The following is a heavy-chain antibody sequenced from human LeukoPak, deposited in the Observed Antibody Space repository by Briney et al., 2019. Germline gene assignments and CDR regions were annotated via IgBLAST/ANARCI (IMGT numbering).Heavy chain of an antibody. CDR3: TTRDYDFWSGSVYYGMDV. Sequence: GGSLRLSCAASGFTFRNAWVSWVRQAPGKGLEWVGRIKSKTDGGTTDYAAPVKGRFTISRDDSKNTLYLQMNSLKTEDTAVYYCTTRDYDFWSGSVYYGMDVWGQGTTVTVSS. D-gene: IGHD3-3*01. J-gene: IGHJ6*02. CDR1: GFTFRNAW. CDR2: IKSKTDGGTT. V-gene: IGHV3-15*01.